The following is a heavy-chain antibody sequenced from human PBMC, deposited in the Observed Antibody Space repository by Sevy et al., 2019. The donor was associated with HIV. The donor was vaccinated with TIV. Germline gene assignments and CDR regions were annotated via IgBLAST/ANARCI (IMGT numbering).Heavy chain of an antibody. CDR3: ARGTSFYFPC. Sequence: ASVKVSCKTSGYTFTDWFIHWVRQSPGQGLQHLGRISPKTGDTRYEERFQGRVAMTRDTSVATAYLELSGLRFNDTAMYYCARGTSFYFPCWGQGTLVTVSS. J-gene: IGHJ4*02. D-gene: IGHD2-2*01. V-gene: IGHV1-2*06. CDR2: ISPKTGDT. CDR1: GYTFTDWF.